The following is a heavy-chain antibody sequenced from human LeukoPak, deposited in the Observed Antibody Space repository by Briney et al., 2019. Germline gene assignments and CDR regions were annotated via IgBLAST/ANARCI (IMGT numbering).Heavy chain of an antibody. CDR1: GFTFSSYA. J-gene: IGHJ4*02. Sequence: PGGSLRLSCAASGFTFSSYAMSWIRQPPGKGLEWIGEINHSGSTNYNPSLKSRVTISVDTSKNQFSLRLSSVTAADTAVYYCARGPSLPLSIAAAGIFDYWGQGTLVTASS. D-gene: IGHD6-13*01. CDR2: INHSGST. CDR3: ARGPSLPLSIAAAGIFDY. V-gene: IGHV4-34*01.